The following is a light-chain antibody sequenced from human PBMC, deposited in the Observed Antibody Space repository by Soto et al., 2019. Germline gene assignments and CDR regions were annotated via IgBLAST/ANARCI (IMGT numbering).Light chain of an antibody. Sequence: QTVVTQEPSLTVSAGGTVTLSCGSSTGAVTSGHYPYWLQQKTGQAPRTLIYDTSNKNSWTPARLSGSLIGGKGALTLPRAQLEDTAEYHCLLPHSGAGEVLGGGTKL. CDR1: TGAVTSGHY. CDR3: LLPHSGAGEV. J-gene: IGLJ2*01. V-gene: IGLV7-46*01. CDR2: DTS.